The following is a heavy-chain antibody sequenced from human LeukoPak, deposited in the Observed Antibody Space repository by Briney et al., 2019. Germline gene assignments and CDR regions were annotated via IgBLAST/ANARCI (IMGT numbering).Heavy chain of an antibody. Sequence: PSETLSLTCTVSGGYISSSSAYWGWIPQPPGKGLEWIGSIYYSKNTYYNPSLKSRVTISADTSKNQFSLTLGSVSATDTAVYYCVSPRGFSYGYFDYWGQGTLVTVSS. CDR3: VSPRGFSYGYFDY. J-gene: IGHJ4*02. V-gene: IGHV4-39*01. D-gene: IGHD5-18*01. CDR2: IYYSKNT. CDR1: GGYISSSSAY.